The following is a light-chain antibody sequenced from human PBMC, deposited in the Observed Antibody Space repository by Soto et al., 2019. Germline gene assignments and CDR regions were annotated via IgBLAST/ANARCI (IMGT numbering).Light chain of an antibody. CDR2: KAS. CDR1: QSISSW. J-gene: IGKJ1*01. CDR3: QQYNSYPWT. V-gene: IGKV1-5*03. Sequence: DIQMTQSPSTLSASVGDRVTITCRASQSISSWLAWYQQKPGKAPKLLIYKASSLESGVPSRFSGGGSGTESTLTISSLQPDDFATYYCQQYNSYPWTFGQGTKV.